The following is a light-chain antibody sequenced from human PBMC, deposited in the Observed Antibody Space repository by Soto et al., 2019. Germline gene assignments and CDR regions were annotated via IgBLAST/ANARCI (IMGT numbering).Light chain of an antibody. CDR1: QSVSSN. J-gene: IGKJ1*01. V-gene: IGKV3-15*01. Sequence: EIVLTQSPATLSSFPGDRVTLSCRASQSVSSNLAWYQQKLGQAPRLLISGASTRATGIPARFSGSGSGTDFTLTISSLQSEDFAVYHCQHYNSWPRTWTFGQGTKVDIK. CDR3: QHYNSWPRTWT. CDR2: GAS.